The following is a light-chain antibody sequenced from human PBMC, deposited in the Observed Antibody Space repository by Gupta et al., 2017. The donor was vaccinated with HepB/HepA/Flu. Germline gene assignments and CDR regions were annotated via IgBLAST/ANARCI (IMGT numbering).Light chain of an antibody. CDR2: DVS. CDR1: SSDVGGYNY. Sequence: QSALLTPAPATGSPAQQTTISCSGTSSDVGGYNYVSWYQQHPGKAPKLMIYDVSNRASGVSNRFSGSKSGNTASLTISGLQAEDEADYYCSSYTRSSTLYVFGTGTKVTVL. V-gene: IGLV2-14*01. CDR3: SSYTRSSTLYV. J-gene: IGLJ1*01.